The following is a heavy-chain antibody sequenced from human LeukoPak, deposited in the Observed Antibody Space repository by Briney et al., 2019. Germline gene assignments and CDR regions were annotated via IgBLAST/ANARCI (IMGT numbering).Heavy chain of an antibody. CDR3: RVQLWTPKYYFDY. CDR2: FDPEDGET. J-gene: IGHJ4*02. Sequence: ASVKVSCKVSGYTLTELSMNWVRQAPGKGLEWMGGFDPEDGETIYAQKFQGRVTMTEDTSTDTAYMELSSLRSEDTAVYYCRVQLWTPKYYFDYWGQGTLVTVSS. D-gene: IGHD5-18*01. V-gene: IGHV1-24*01. CDR1: GYTLTELS.